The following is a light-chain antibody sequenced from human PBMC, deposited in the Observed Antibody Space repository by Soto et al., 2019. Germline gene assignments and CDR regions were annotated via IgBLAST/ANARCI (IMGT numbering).Light chain of an antibody. CDR2: GAS. V-gene: IGKV3-15*01. Sequence: EIVMTQSPATLSVSPGERVTLSCRASQSVSSNLAWYQQKPGQAPRLLIYGASTRATGIPARFSGSGSGTEFTLTISSLRSEDFAVYYCQHYNNWPRTFGQGTKVEIK. CDR3: QHYNNWPRT. J-gene: IGKJ1*01. CDR1: QSVSSN.